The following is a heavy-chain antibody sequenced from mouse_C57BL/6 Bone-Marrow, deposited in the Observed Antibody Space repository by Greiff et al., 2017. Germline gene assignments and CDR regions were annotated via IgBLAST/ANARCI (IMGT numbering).Heavy chain of an antibody. Sequence: VKLQESGAELVRPGASVTLSCKASGYTFTDYEMHWVKQTPVHGLEWIGAIDPETGGTAYNQKFKGKAILTADKSSSTAYMELRSLTSEDSAVYYCTRGNDGYSYWGQGTLVTVSA. J-gene: IGHJ3*01. CDR3: TRGNDGYSY. D-gene: IGHD2-3*01. CDR1: GYTFTDYE. V-gene: IGHV1-15*01. CDR2: IDPETGGT.